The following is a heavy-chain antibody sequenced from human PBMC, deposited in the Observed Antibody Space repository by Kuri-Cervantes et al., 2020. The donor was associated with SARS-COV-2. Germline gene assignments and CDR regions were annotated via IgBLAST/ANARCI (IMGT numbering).Heavy chain of an antibody. J-gene: IGHJ6*02. CDR2: INSDGSST. V-gene: IGHV3-74*01. CDR1: GFTLSSYW. Sequence: GGSLRLSCAASGFTLSSYWMHWVRQAPGKGLVWVSRINSDGSSTSYADSVKGRFTISRDNAKNTLYLQMNSLRAEDTAVYYCARAPDYGDYYYYGMDVWGQGTTVTVSS. D-gene: IGHD4-17*01. CDR3: ARAPDYGDYYYYGMDV.